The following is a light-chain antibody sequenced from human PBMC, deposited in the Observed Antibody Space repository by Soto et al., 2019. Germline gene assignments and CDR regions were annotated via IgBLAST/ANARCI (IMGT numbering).Light chain of an antibody. Sequence: DIQMTQSPSTLSASVGDRVTITCRASQSISVWLAWYQQKPGKAPKLLIYKASSLESGVPSRFSGSGSGKEFTLTISSLQPDDFATYYCQQYNTYWVAFGGGTKVEIK. J-gene: IGKJ4*01. V-gene: IGKV1-5*03. CDR1: QSISVW. CDR2: KAS. CDR3: QQYNTYWVA.